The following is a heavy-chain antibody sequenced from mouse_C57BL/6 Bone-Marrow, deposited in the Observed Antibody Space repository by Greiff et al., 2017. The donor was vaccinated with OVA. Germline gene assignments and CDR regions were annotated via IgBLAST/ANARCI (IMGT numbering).Heavy chain of an antibody. CDR1: GFTFSDFY. Sequence: EVNVVESGGGLVQPGGSLKLSCAASGFTFSDFYMYWIRQTPEKRLEWVAYISTGGGSTYYPDTVKGRFTISRDNAKNTLYLQMSRLKSEDTAMYYCARLDAMDYWGQGTSVTVSS. J-gene: IGHJ4*01. CDR3: ARLDAMDY. V-gene: IGHV5-12*01. CDR2: ISTGGGST.